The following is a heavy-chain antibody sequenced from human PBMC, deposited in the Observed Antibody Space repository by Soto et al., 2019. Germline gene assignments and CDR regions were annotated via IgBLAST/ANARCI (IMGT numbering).Heavy chain of an antibody. Sequence: SETLSLTCTVSGGSISSSSYYWGWIRQPPGKGLEWIGSIYYSGSTYYNPSLKSRVTISVYTSKNQFSLKLSSVTAADTAVYYCARHRALDYAGALDYWGQGTLVTVSS. CDR1: GGSISSSSYY. CDR2: IYYSGST. J-gene: IGHJ4*02. V-gene: IGHV4-39*01. D-gene: IGHD4-17*01. CDR3: ARHRALDYAGALDY.